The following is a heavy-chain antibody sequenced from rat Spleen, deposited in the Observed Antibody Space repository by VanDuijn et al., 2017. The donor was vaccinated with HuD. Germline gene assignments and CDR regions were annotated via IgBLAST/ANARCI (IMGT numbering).Heavy chain of an antibody. Sequence: EVQLQESGPGLVKPSQSLSLTCSVTGYSITSNYWGWIRKFPGNKMEWMGYISYSGNTRYNPYLKSRISFSRDTSKNQFFLQFNYVTPEETATYDCAKGGTTTDYYVMDAWDQGASVTVSS. CDR3: AKGGTTTDYYVMDA. D-gene: IGHD1-5*01. V-gene: IGHV3-1*01. CDR1: GYSITSNY. J-gene: IGHJ4*01. CDR2: ISYSGNT.